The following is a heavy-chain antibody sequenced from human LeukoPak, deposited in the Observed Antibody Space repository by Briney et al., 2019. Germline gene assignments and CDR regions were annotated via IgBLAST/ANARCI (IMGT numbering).Heavy chain of an antibody. D-gene: IGHD3-22*01. CDR1: GGSISSGDYY. V-gene: IGHV4-30-4*08. J-gene: IGHJ6*03. CDR2: IYYSGST. Sequence: SQTLSLTCTVSGGSISSGDYYWSWIRQPPGKGLEWIGYIYYSGSTYYNPSLKSRVTISVDTSKNQFSLKLSSVTVADTAVYYCARRGYYYDSSGLTGYYMDVWGKGTTVTVSS. CDR3: ARRGYYYDSSGLTGYYMDV.